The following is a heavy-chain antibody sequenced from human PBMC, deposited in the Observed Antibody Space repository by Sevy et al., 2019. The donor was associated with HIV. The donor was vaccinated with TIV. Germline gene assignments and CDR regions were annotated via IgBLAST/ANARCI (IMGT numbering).Heavy chain of an antibody. J-gene: IGHJ5*02. V-gene: IGHV1-8*01. CDR1: GYTFTNYD. Sequence: ASVKVSCKASGYTFTNYDINWVRQATGQGLEWMGWMNPNSGNKGYEQKFQGRVTMTRNTSISTAYMELSSLRSEDTAVYYCARGTVLLGIVVVPAARGWFDPWGQGTLVTISS. CDR2: MNPNSGNK. CDR3: ARGTVLLGIVVVPAARGWFDP. D-gene: IGHD2-2*03.